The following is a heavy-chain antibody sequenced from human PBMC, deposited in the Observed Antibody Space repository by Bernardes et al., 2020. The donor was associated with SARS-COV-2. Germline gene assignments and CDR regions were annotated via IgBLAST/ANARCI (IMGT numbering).Heavy chain of an antibody. CDR1: GFTFSTFS. V-gene: IGHV3-64D*06. D-gene: IGHD7-27*01. Sequence: GGSLRLSCSASGFTFSTFSMHWVRQAPGKGLEYVSGISSNGGRTYYADSVKGRFTISRDNSKNTLYLQMSSLRPEDTAVYYCVKVLGTLSRLEAFDIWGQGTMVTVSS. CDR3: VKVLGTLSRLEAFDI. J-gene: IGHJ3*02. CDR2: ISSNGGRT.